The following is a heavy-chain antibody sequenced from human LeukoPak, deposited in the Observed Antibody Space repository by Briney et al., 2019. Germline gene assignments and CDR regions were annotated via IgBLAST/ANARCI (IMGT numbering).Heavy chain of an antibody. V-gene: IGHV3-53*01. D-gene: IGHD3-22*01. CDR2: INSGGNA. J-gene: IGHJ2*01. CDR3: ARSQGGTMSLRHFDL. CDR1: GFTVSSNY. Sequence: GGSLRLSCAASGFTVSSNYMNWVRQAPGKGLEWVSVINSGGNAHYADSVKGLFTISRDNSKNMLYLQMNSLRAEDTAVYYCARSQGGTMSLRHFDLWGRGTLVTVSS.